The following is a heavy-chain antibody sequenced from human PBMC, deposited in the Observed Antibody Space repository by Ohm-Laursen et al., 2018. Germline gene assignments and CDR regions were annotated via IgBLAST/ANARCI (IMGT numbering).Heavy chain of an antibody. CDR2: IYYSGST. CDR3: ARGRTYYDSYFDY. J-gene: IGHJ4*02. CDR1: GGSFSTYY. V-gene: IGHV4-59*07. Sequence: SDTLSLTCTVSGGSFSTYYWSWIRQPPEKGLEWIGYIYYSGSTNYDPSLKSRVTISVDTSKNQFSLKLNSVTAADTAVYYCARGRTYYDSYFDYWGQGTLVTVSS. D-gene: IGHD3-22*01.